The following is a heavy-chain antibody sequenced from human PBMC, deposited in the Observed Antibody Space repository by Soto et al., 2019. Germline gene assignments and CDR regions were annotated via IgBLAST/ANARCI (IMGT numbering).Heavy chain of an antibody. V-gene: IGHV3-30*18. Sequence: GGSLRLSCAASGFTFSSYGMHWVRQAPGKGLEWVAVISYDGSNKYYADSVKGRFTISRDNSKNTLYLQMNSLRAEDTAVYYCAKFYPAITMIVVVPSPAFDIWGQGTMVTVSS. J-gene: IGHJ3*02. CDR1: GFTFSSYG. D-gene: IGHD3-22*01. CDR2: ISYDGSNK. CDR3: AKFYPAITMIVVVPSPAFDI.